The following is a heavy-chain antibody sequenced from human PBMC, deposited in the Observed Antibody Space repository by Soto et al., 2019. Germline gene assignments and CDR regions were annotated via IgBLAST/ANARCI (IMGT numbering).Heavy chain of an antibody. CDR2: ISYDGSNK. Sequence: GGSLRLSCAASGFTFSSYGMHWVRQAPGKGLEWVAVISYDGSNKYYADSVKGRFTISRDNSKNTLYLQMNSLRAEDTAVYYCAKYFFYYCSSGYVNCFAPGARGTLVPVSS. J-gene: IGHJ5*02. CDR1: GFTFSSYG. CDR3: AKYFFYYCSSGYVNCFAP. V-gene: IGHV3-30*18. D-gene: IGHD3-22*01.